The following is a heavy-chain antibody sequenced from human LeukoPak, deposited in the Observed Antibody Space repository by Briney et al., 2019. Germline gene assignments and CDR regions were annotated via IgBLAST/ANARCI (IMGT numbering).Heavy chain of an antibody. CDR2: ISGGGRTT. D-gene: IGHD2-21*01. CDR3: AKNVVFTRYFDS. Sequence: PGGSLRLSCAASGFTFSNHAMSWVRQAPGEGLQWVSVISGGGRTTEYADSVKGRFTVSRDNSVNTLSLHMDSLRVEDTAIYYCAKNVVFTRYFDSWGQGTLVTVSS. J-gene: IGHJ4*02. V-gene: IGHV3-23*01. CDR1: GFTFSNHA.